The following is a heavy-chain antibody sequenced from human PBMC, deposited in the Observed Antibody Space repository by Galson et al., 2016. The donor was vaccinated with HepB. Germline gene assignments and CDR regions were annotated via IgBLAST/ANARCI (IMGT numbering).Heavy chain of an antibody. V-gene: IGHV3-23*01. CDR1: GFTFSSYA. D-gene: IGHD2-15*01. CDR2: ISAGGVNT. Sequence: SLRLSCAASGFTFSSYAMSWVRQAPGKGLEWVSGISAGGVNTNYADSVRGRFTISRDNSKNTLYLQMNRLRAEDTAVYYGAKDERCSGGSCYFGVWGQGTTVTVSS. CDR3: AKDERCSGGSCYFGV. J-gene: IGHJ6*02.